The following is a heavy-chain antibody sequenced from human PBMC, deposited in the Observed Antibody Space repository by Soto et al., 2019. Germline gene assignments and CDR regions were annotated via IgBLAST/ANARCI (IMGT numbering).Heavy chain of an antibody. V-gene: IGHV4-34*01. CDR1: SQSFSDYY. CDR2: IDRSGRT. CDR3: ARYRREAVAGYTLDN. Sequence: SETLSLTCTMYSQSFSDYYWNWIRQTPGKGLEWIGEIDRSGRTKYNPSLKSRVAISVDTSKNQFSLKVTSMTAADTAVYYCARYRREAVAGYTLDNWGQGILVTVSS. J-gene: IGHJ4*02. D-gene: IGHD6-13*01.